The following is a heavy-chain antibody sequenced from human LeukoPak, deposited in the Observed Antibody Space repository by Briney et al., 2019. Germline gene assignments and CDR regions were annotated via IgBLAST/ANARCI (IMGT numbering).Heavy chain of an antibody. CDR1: GDSVTSGY. J-gene: IGHJ1*01. CDR2: IYDSGIT. Sequence: SETLSLTCTVSGDSVTSGYWSWIRQPPGKGLEWIGYIYDSGITDYNPSLKSRLTISLDTSNNQFSLNLSSVTAADTAVYYCAGRGHRYSRDWGQGILVTVSS. CDR3: AGRGHRYSRD. V-gene: IGHV4-4*09. D-gene: IGHD2-15*01.